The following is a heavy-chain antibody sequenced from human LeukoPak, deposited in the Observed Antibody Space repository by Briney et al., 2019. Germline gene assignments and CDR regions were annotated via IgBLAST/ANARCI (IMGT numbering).Heavy chain of an antibody. D-gene: IGHD1-1*01. CDR1: GFTFSTYG. CDR2: IKSKTDGGTT. CDR3: TTDSSTTGTTGAFDI. V-gene: IGHV3-15*01. Sequence: GGSLRLSCAASGFTFSTYGMNWVRQAPGKGLEWVGRIKSKTDGGTTDYAAPVKGRFTISRDDSKNTLYLQMNSLKTEDTAVYYCTTDSSTTGTTGAFDIWGQGTMVTVSS. J-gene: IGHJ3*02.